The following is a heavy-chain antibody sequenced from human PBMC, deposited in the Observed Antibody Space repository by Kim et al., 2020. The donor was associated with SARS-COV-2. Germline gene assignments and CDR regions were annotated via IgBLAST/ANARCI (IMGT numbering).Heavy chain of an antibody. Sequence: SVKGRITISRDNAKNSLYLQMNSLRAEDTAVYYCARDVEGRVAVAGTFDYWGQGTLVTVSS. CDR3: ARDVEGRVAVAGTFDY. V-gene: IGHV3-11*05. J-gene: IGHJ4*02. D-gene: IGHD6-19*01.